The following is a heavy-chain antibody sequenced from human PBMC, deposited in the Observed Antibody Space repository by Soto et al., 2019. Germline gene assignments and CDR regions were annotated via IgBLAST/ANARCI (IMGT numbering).Heavy chain of an antibody. CDR1: GGSFSGYY. Sequence: QVQLQQWGAGLLKPSETLSLPCAVYGGSFSGYYWSWIRQPPGKGLEWIGEINHSGSTNYNPSLKSRVTISVDTCKNQFSLKLSSVTAADTAVYYCARGGWWFDPWGQGTLVTVSS. CDR2: INHSGST. V-gene: IGHV4-34*01. CDR3: ARGGWWFDP. J-gene: IGHJ5*02.